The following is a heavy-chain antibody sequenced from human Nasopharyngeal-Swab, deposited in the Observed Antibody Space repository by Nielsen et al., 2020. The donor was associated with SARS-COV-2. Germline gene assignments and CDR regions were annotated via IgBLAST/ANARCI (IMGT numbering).Heavy chain of an antibody. Sequence: SETLSLTCTVSGGSISSYYWSWIRQPPGKGLEWIGYIYYSGSTNYNPSLKSRVTISVDTSKNQFSLKLSSVTAADTAVYYCARGEGAAAGTTLDFDYWGQGTLVTVSS. D-gene: IGHD6-13*01. CDR2: IYYSGST. J-gene: IGHJ4*02. CDR3: ARGEGAAAGTTLDFDY. CDR1: GGSISSYY. V-gene: IGHV4-59*12.